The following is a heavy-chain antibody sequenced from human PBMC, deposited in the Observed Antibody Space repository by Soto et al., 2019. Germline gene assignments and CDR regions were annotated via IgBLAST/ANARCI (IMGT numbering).Heavy chain of an antibody. CDR2: INPNSGGT. D-gene: IGHD2-15*01. Sequence: ASVKVSCKASGYTFTGYYMHWVRQAPGQGLEWMGWINPNSGGTNYAQKIQGWVTMTRDTSINTAYMELSRLRSDDTAVYYCARDLYCSGGSGLGPFDYWGQRTLVTVSS. CDR1: GYTFTGYY. J-gene: IGHJ4*02. CDR3: ARDLYCSGGSGLGPFDY. V-gene: IGHV1-2*04.